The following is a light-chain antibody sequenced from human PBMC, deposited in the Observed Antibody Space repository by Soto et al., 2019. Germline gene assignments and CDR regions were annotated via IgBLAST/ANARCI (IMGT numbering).Light chain of an antibody. V-gene: IGKV3-20*01. CDR3: QQYCKWRTRT. J-gene: IGKJ1*01. CDR1: QSVSSSY. Sequence: DIVWTQSPGTLSLSPGERAPVACMASQSVSSSYLAWYQQKPGQAPRLLISGASSRAAGISDRFSGSGSGTEFTLTISRLRSEDSAMYYCQQYCKWRTRTFGQGTKVDIK. CDR2: GAS.